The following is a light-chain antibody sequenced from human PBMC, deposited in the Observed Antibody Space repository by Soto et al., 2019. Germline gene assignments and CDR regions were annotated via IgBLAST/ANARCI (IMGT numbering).Light chain of an antibody. Sequence: DIVMTQSPLSLPVTPGEPASISFRSSQSLLHSNGYTYLSCLQQRPGQSPRRLIYKVSNRDSGVPDRFSGSGSGTDFTLKISSVEAEDVGVYYCMQGTHWPWTFGQGTKVDI. J-gene: IGKJ1*01. CDR3: MQGTHWPWT. CDR1: QSLLHSNGYTY. V-gene: IGKV2-30*02. CDR2: KVS.